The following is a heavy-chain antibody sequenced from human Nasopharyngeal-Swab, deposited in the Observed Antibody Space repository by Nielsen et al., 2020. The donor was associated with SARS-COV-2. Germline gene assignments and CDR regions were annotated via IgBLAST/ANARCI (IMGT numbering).Heavy chain of an antibody. J-gene: IGHJ2*01. CDR1: GGPISSGGYY. V-gene: IGHV4-31*03. CDR2: IYYSGST. D-gene: IGHD3-9*01. CDR3: ARARSGGYDILTGYPPYWYFDL. Sequence: SETLSLTCTVSGGPISSGGYYWSWIRQHPGKGLEWIGYIYYSGSTYYNPSLKSRVTISVDTSKNQFSLKLSSVTAADTAVYYCARARSGGYDILTGYPPYWYFDLWGRGTLVTVSS.